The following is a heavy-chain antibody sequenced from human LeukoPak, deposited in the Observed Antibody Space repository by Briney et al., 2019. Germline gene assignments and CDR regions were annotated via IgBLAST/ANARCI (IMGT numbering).Heavy chain of an antibody. CDR2: ISYDGSNK. J-gene: IGHJ4*02. CDR1: GFTFSSYA. Sequence: GRSLRLSCAASGFTFSSYAMHWVRQAPGKGLEWVAIISYDGSNKYYADSVKGRLTISRDNSKNTLYLQLYSLGAEDTAVYYCARVGDYNGNYYLDYWGQGILVTVSS. D-gene: IGHD1-7*01. CDR3: ARVGDYNGNYYLDY. V-gene: IGHV3-30-3*01.